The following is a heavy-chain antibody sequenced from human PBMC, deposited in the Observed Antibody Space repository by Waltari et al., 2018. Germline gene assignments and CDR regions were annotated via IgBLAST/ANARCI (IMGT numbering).Heavy chain of an antibody. Sequence: QVQLVESGGGVFRLGGSLGLSGAGSGFTLLTYGMHGVRQAPGKGLEWVAIISYDGTNKYYADSVKGRFTISRDNSKNTLFLQMNSLRAEDTAVYYCAKDLHSYSGTYPDLEYWGQGTLVTVSS. V-gene: IGHV3-30*18. CDR2: ISYDGTNK. CDR3: AKDLHSYSGTYPDLEY. J-gene: IGHJ4*02. D-gene: IGHD1-26*01. CDR1: GFTLLTYG.